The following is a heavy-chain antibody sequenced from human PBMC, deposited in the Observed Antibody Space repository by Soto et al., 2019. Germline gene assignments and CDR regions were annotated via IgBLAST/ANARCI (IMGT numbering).Heavy chain of an antibody. J-gene: IGHJ4*02. D-gene: IGHD6-19*01. V-gene: IGHV1-18*01. CDR1: GYTFTSYG. CDR2: ISAYNGNT. Sequence: ASVKVSCKASGYTFTSYGISWVRQAPGQGLEWMGWISAYNGNTNYAQKLQGRVTMTTDTSTSTAYMELRSLRSDDTAVYYCARDPAPQVAVAGPDFDYWGQGTLVTVSS. CDR3: ARDPAPQVAVAGPDFDY.